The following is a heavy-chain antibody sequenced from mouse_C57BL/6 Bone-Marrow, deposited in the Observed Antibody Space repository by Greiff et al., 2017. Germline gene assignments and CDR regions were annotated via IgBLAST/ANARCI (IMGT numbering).Heavy chain of an antibody. J-gene: IGHJ1*03. D-gene: IGHD1-1*01. CDR1: GYTFTSYW. CDR3: ARYDYYGSRGGYFDV. V-gene: IGHV1-64*01. Sequence: QVQLQQPGAELVKPGASVQLSCKASGYTFTSYWMHWVKQRPGQGLEWIGMIHPNSGSTNYNEKFKSKATLTVDKSSSTAYMQLSSLTSEDSAVYYCARYDYYGSRGGYFDVWGTGTTVTVSS. CDR2: IHPNSGST.